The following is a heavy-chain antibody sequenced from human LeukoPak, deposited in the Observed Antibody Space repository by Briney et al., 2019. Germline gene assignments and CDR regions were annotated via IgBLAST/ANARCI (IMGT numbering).Heavy chain of an antibody. D-gene: IGHD6-19*01. CDR3: ASRPTIAVAGTHYFDY. Sequence: SETLSLTCAVYGGSFSGYDWSWIRQPPGKGLEWIGEINHSGSTNYNPSLKSRVTISVDTSKNQFSLKLSSVTAADTAVYYCASRPTIAVAGTHYFDYWGQGTLVTVSS. CDR1: GGSFSGYD. V-gene: IGHV4-34*01. CDR2: INHSGST. J-gene: IGHJ4*02.